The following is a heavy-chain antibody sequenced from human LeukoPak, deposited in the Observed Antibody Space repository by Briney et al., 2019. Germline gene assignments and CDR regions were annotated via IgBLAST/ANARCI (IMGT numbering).Heavy chain of an antibody. Sequence: GGSLRLSCAASGFTFGSYEMNWVRQAPGKGLEWVSFITSSGNTMYYADSVKGRFTISRDNAKNSLYLQMNSLRADDTAVYYCARLRSKYWFDPWGQGTLVTVSS. D-gene: IGHD4-11*01. CDR3: ARLRSKYWFDP. CDR2: ITSSGNTM. V-gene: IGHV3-48*03. J-gene: IGHJ5*02. CDR1: GFTFGSYE.